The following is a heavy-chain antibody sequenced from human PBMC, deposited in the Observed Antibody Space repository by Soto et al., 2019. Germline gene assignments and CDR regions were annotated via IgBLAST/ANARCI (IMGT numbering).Heavy chain of an antibody. CDR2: IDHSDSNT. D-gene: IGHD3-10*01. CDR1: GYDFANNR. V-gene: IGHV5-10-1*01. Sequence: GPSPKTSCKRSGYDFANNRINWVRQMPGKGLEWMGMIDHSDSNTNYSPSFQGHVTISVDKPTSTAYLHWSSLRASDTAVYYWARLMYYYAGEYPTVLRSVDYYYGMDVWGQGTTVTVYS. J-gene: IGHJ6*02. CDR3: ARLMYYYAGEYPTVLRSVDYYYGMDV.